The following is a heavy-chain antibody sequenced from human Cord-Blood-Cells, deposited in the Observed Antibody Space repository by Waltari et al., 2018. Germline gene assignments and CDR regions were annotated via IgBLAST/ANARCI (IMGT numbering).Heavy chain of an antibody. CDR2: IYYSGST. J-gene: IGHJ4*02. CDR1: GGSISSSSYY. CDR3: ARQTTIFGGVTPRGYFDY. V-gene: IGHV4-39*01. Sequence: QLQLQESGPGLVKPSETLSLTCTVSGGSISSSSYYWGWIRQPPGKGLEWIGSIYYSGSTYNNPSLTSRVTISVDTSKNQFSLKLSSVTAADTAVYYCARQTTIFGGVTPRGYFDYWGQGTLVTVSS. D-gene: IGHD3-3*01.